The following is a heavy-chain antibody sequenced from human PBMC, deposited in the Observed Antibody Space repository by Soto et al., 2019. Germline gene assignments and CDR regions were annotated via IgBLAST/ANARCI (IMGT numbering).Heavy chain of an antibody. V-gene: IGHV3-64D*06. J-gene: IGHJ6*02. CDR1: GFTFSSYA. CDR3: VKGVGYSGTTYGMDV. Sequence: GGSLRLSCSASGFTFSSYAMHWVRQAPGKGLEYVSAISSNGGSTYYADSVKGRFTISRDNSKNTLYLQMSSLRAEDTAVYCCVKGVGYSGTTYGMDVWGQGTTVTVSS. CDR2: ISSNGGST. D-gene: IGHD1-26*01.